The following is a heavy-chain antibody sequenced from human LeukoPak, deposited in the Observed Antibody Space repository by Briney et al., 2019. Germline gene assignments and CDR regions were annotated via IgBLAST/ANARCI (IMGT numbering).Heavy chain of an antibody. V-gene: IGHV3-23*01. J-gene: IGHJ6*03. CDR1: GFTFSSYA. CDR2: ISGSGGST. CDR3: AKGFTYYDFWSGYSDDYYYLDV. D-gene: IGHD3-3*01. Sequence: PGGSLRLSCAASGFTFSSYAMSWVRQAPGKGLEWVSAISGSGGSTYYADSVKGRFTISRDNSKNTLYLQMNSLRAEDTAVYYCAKGFTYYDFWSGYSDDYYYLDVWGKGTTVTVSS.